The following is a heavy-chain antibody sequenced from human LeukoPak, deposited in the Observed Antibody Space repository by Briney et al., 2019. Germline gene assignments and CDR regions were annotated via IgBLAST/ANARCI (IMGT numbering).Heavy chain of an antibody. CDR2: IIPIFGTA. V-gene: IGHV1-69*13. Sequence: SVKVSCKASEGTFSSYAISWVRQAPGQGLEWMGGIIPIFGTANYAQKFQGRVTITADESTSTAYMELSSLRSEDTAVYYCARDSDYYDILAGYPIYYGMDVWGQGTTVTVSS. CDR3: ARDSDYYDILAGYPIYYGMDV. J-gene: IGHJ6*02. D-gene: IGHD3-9*01. CDR1: EGTFSSYA.